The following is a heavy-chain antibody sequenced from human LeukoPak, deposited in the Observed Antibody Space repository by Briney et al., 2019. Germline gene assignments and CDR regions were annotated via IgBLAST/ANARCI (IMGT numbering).Heavy chain of an antibody. V-gene: IGHV3-30*18. J-gene: IGHJ4*02. CDR2: ISYDGSNK. CDR3: AKGRYYDFWSGYSVDY. CDR1: GFTFSSYA. Sequence: GGSLRLSCAASGFTFSSYAMSWVRQAPGKGLEWVAVISYDGSNKYYADSVKGRFTISRDNSKNTLYLQMNSLRAEDTAVYYCAKGRYYDFWSGYSVDYWGQGTLVTVSS. D-gene: IGHD3-3*01.